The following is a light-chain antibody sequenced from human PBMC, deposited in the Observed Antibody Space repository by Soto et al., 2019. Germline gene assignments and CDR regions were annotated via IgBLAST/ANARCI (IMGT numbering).Light chain of an antibody. V-gene: IGKV3-15*01. CDR3: QQYYSTPAT. J-gene: IGKJ1*01. Sequence: EIVMTQSPATLSVSPGERATLSCRASQSVSSNLAWYQQKPGQAPRLLIYGASTRATGIPARFSGSGSGTEFTLTISSLQSEDFAVYYCQQYYSTPATFGQGTKVEIK. CDR1: QSVSSN. CDR2: GAS.